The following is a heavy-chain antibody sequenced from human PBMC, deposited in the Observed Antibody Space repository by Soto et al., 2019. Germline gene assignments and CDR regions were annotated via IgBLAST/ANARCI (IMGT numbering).Heavy chain of an antibody. J-gene: IGHJ4*02. CDR1: GFTFSSYA. Sequence: VGSLRLSCAASGFTFSSYAMTWVRQAPGKGLEWVSGVSGTGGSAYCADSVKGRFTISRDKSTNTLYLHMNSLRAEDTAVYYCARGSAYSDYDLEYWGQGTLVTVSS. CDR2: VSGTGGSA. CDR3: ARGSAYSDYDLEY. D-gene: IGHD4-17*01. V-gene: IGHV3-23*01.